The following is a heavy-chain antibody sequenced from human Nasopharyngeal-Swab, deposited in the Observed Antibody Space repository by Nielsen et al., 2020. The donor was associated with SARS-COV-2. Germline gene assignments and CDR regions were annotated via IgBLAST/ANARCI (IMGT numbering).Heavy chain of an antibody. D-gene: IGHD6-6*01. CDR2: ICGSGGST. Sequence: LSLTCAAPGFPLSSSAMSWVRQAPGKGLEWVSAICGSGGSTYSADSVKGRFTTSRDNSKNTLYLQMNSLRAEDTAVYYCAKTASTSLYWYFDLWGRGTLVTVSS. V-gene: IGHV3-23*01. CDR1: GFPLSSSA. CDR3: AKTASTSLYWYFDL. J-gene: IGHJ2*01.